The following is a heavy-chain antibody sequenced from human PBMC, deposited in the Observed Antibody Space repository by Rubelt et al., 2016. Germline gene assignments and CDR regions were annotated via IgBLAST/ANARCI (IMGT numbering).Heavy chain of an antibody. Sequence: AMHWVRQAPGKGLEWVAVISYDGSNKYYADSVKGRFTIARDNSKNTLYLQMNSLRAEDTAVYYCARDQRGEYAILWAYYYYGMDVWGQGTTVTVSS. V-gene: IGHV3-30*04. J-gene: IGHJ6*02. CDR1: A. CDR3: ARDQRGEYAILWAYYYYGMDV. CDR2: ISYDGSNK. D-gene: IGHD2-8*01.